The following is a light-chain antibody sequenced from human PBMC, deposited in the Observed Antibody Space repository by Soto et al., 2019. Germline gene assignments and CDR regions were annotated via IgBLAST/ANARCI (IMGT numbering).Light chain of an antibody. Sequence: DIQMTQSPSTLSASVGDRVSITCRASQSISRQLAWYQQKPGKAPNLLIYQASNLETGVPSRFTGSGSGTEFTLTISSRQPDDLDHYYCLQYQSYWTFGQGTKVEVK. CDR2: QAS. J-gene: IGKJ1*01. CDR1: QSISRQ. V-gene: IGKV1-5*03. CDR3: LQYQSYWT.